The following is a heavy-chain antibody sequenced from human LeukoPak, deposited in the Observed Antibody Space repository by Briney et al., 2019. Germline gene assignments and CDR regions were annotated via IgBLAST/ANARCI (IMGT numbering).Heavy chain of an antibody. D-gene: IGHD3-22*01. V-gene: IGHV3-7*01. CDR3: ADGGTYSSGP. Sequence: GGSLRLSCAASGFTFSNSWLSWVRKARGPGLEWVATIKPDGSAQTYVDSALGRFTISRDNAKNSLFLQINIQRAEDTAVYYCADGGTYSSGPWGQGTLVTVSS. CDR1: GFTFSNSW. J-gene: IGHJ5*02. CDR2: IKPDGSAQ.